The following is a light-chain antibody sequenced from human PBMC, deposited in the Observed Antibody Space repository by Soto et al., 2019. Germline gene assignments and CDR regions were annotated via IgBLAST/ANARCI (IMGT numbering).Light chain of an antibody. CDR1: SSDVGGYNY. CDR3: ASYTSTSSVV. Sequence: QSVLTQPASVSGSPGQSITISCTGTSSDVGGYNYVSWYQQHAGKVPKLMIFGVSTRPSGVSSRFSGSKSGNTASLTISGLQVEDEAHYYCASYTSTSSVVFGGGTKLTV. CDR2: GVS. J-gene: IGLJ2*01. V-gene: IGLV2-14*01.